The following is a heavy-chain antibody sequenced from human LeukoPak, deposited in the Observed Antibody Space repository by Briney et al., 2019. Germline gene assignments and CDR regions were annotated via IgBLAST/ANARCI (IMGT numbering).Heavy chain of an antibody. D-gene: IGHD3-22*01. CDR3: ARHYHDSSGYYHFEY. CDR1: GFTVSTNY. J-gene: IGHJ4*02. V-gene: IGHV3-53*01. CDR2: IYSGGST. Sequence: GGSLRLSCAASGFTVSTNYMSWVRQAPGKGLEWVSVIYSGGSTYYADSVKGRFTISRDNYKNTLYLQMNSLRAEDTALYYCARHYHDSSGYYHFEYWGQGTLVTVSS.